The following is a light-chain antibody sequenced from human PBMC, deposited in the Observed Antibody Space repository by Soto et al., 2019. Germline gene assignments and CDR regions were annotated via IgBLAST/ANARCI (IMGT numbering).Light chain of an antibody. J-gene: IGKJ1*01. CDR3: QQGYSSRWT. CDR1: QNIRSY. V-gene: IGKV1-39*01. Sequence: DIQMTQSPSSLSASVGDRVTITCRASQNIRSYLNWYQQKPGKAPQLLIYATSSLQTGVPSRFRASRSGTHFSLVISDLQPEDSATYYCQQGYSSRWTSGRGTKMEI. CDR2: ATS.